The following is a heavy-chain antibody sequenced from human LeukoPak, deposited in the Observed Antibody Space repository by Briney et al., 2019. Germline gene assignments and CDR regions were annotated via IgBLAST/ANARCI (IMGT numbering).Heavy chain of an antibody. Sequence: GGSLRLSCAASGFTVSSNYMSWVRQAPGKGLEWVSVIYSGGSTYYADSVKGRSTISRDNSKNTLYLQMNSLRAEDTAVYYCARDADYDSSGYPDAFDIWGQGTMVTVSS. D-gene: IGHD3-22*01. J-gene: IGHJ3*02. CDR2: IYSGGST. V-gene: IGHV3-66*01. CDR3: ARDADYDSSGYPDAFDI. CDR1: GFTVSSNY.